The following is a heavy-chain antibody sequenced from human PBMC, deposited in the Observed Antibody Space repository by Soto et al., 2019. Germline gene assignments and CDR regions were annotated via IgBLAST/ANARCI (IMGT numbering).Heavy chain of an antibody. Sequence: LRLSCAASGFTFSSYWMSWVRQAPGEGLEWVANIKQDGSEKYYVDSVKGRFTISRDNAKNSLYLQMNSLRAEDTAVYYCARDKNYYGSGSYHWGQGTLVTVSS. CDR3: ARDKNYYGSGSYH. V-gene: IGHV3-7*01. CDR2: IKQDGSEK. CDR1: GFTFSSYW. J-gene: IGHJ4*02. D-gene: IGHD3-10*01.